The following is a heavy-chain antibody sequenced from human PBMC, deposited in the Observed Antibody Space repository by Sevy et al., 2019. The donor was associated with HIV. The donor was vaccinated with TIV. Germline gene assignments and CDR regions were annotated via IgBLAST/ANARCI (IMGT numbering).Heavy chain of an antibody. D-gene: IGHD2-8*01. CDR2: LYYGGST. J-gene: IGHJ2*01. CDR1: GGSISGSTNY. Sequence: SETLSLTCTVSGGSISGSTNYWGWIRQSPAKGLEWIGSLYYGGSTYLNPSLKSRVTTSVDTSKNQFSLKLNSVTAADTAVYYCVRHLTNYLYWYFDLWGRGALVTVSS. CDR3: VRHLTNYLYWYFDL. V-gene: IGHV4-39*01.